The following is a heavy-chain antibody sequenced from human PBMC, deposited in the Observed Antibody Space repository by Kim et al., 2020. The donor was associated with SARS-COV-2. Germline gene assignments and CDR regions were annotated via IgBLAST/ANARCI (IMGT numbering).Heavy chain of an antibody. D-gene: IGHD2-2*01. CDR3: ARLSDDFGHSQYRSLDS. Sequence: GGSLRLSCAASGFTFSNYWMSWVRQAPGKGLEWVANIKQDGTEKSYVDSVEGRFTISRDNARNSLDLLMNSLRPDDTALYYCARLSDDFGHSQYRSLDSWWQGTLVTVSS. CDR1: GFTFSNYW. J-gene: IGHJ4*02. CDR2: IKQDGTEK. V-gene: IGHV3-7*03.